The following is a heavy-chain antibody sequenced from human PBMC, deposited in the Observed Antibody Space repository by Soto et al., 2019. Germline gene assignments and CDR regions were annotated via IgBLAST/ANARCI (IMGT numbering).Heavy chain of an antibody. CDR3: ARAAQQLVLGEVATIDYYYYGMDV. Sequence: QVQLVQSGAEVKKPGSSVKVSCKASGGTFSSYALSWVRQAPGQGLEWMGGIIPIFGTANYAQKFQGRVTITADESTSTAYMELSSLRSEDTAMYYCARAAQQLVLGEVATIDYYYYGMDVWGQGTTVTVSS. CDR1: GGTFSSYA. D-gene: IGHD6-6*01. CDR2: IIPIFGTA. V-gene: IGHV1-69*01. J-gene: IGHJ6*02.